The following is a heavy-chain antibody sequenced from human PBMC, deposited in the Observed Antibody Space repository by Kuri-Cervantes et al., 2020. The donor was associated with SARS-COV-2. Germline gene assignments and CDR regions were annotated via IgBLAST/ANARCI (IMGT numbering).Heavy chain of an antibody. CDR1: GGSISSGGYY. V-gene: IGHV4-31*03. J-gene: IGHJ5*02. CDR2: IYYSGST. CDR3: ARPRDSSGYEGWFDP. Sequence: SETLSLTCTVSGGSISSGGYYWSWIRQHPGKGLEWIGYIYYSGSTYYNPSLKSRVTISVDTSKNQFSLKLSSVTAADTAVYYCARPRDSSGYEGWFDPWGQGTLVTVSS. D-gene: IGHD3-22*01.